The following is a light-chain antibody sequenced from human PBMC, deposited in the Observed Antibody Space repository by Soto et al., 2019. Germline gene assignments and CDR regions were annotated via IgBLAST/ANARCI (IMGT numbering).Light chain of an antibody. CDR1: QSVSSN. CDR2: DAS. Sequence: IVMTQSPATLSVSPLEIATLSCRASQSVSSNLAWHQQKPGQAPRILMYDASTRATGISARFSGSGSGTEFTLTISSLQSEDFAVYYCQQYHNWPITFGQGTRLEIK. J-gene: IGKJ5*01. CDR3: QQYHNWPIT. V-gene: IGKV3-15*01.